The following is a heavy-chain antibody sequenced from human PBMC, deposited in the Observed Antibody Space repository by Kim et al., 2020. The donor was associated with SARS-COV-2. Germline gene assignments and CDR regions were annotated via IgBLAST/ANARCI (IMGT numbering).Heavy chain of an antibody. Sequence: SETLSLTCAVYGGSFSGYYWSWIRQPPGKGLEWIGEINHSGSTNYNPSLKSRVTISVDTSKNQFSLKLSSVTAADTAVYYCARGSGRLATIYYYYYGMDVWGQGTTVTVSS. J-gene: IGHJ6*02. CDR3: ARGSGRLATIYYYYYGMDV. CDR2: INHSGST. D-gene: IGHD5-12*01. CDR1: GGSFSGYY. V-gene: IGHV4-34*01.